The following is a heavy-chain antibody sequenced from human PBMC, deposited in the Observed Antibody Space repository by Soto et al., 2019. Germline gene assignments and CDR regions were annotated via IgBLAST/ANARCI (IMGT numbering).Heavy chain of an antibody. Sequence: QVQLQESGPGLVKPSQTLSLTCTVSAGSISSGGYYWSWIRQHPRKGLEWIGYIYYSGSTHDNPSLKTRVIISEETSKNHFFLKLSSVTAADTAVYYCARDGLANAFDVWGQGTMVTVSS. CDR2: IYYSGST. CDR1: AGSISSGGYY. D-gene: IGHD5-12*01. CDR3: ARDGLANAFDV. V-gene: IGHV4-31*03. J-gene: IGHJ3*01.